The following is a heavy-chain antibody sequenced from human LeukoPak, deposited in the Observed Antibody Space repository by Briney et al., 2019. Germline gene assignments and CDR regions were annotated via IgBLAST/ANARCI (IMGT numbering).Heavy chain of an antibody. CDR3: ARDPYSKIFGG. CDR2: ITGGDDT. D-gene: IGHD3-3*01. V-gene: IGHV3-66*02. Sequence: PGGSLRLSCAASGLTVNNNYMSWVRQAPGRGLQWVSLITGGDDTYYADSVKGRFTISRDNSKSTLYLQMNSLRPDDTAVCYCARDPYSKIFGGWGQGTLVTVSS. J-gene: IGHJ4*02. CDR1: GLTVNNNY.